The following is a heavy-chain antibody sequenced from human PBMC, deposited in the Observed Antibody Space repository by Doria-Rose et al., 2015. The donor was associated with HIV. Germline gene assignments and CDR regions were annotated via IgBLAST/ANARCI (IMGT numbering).Heavy chain of an antibody. CDR2: IFSDDER. Sequence: QVTLKESGPELVKPTETLTLTCTVSGVSLSSPGMGVSWIRQPPGKALEWLANIFSDDERFYKTSLQSRLTISRCTSKIQVVLTMTDMDPVDTATYYCARIKSSRWYHKYYFDFWGQGTRVIVSA. V-gene: IGHV2-26*01. CDR3: ARIKSSRWYHKYYFDF. D-gene: IGHD6-13*01. J-gene: IGHJ4*02. CDR1: GVSLSSPGMG.